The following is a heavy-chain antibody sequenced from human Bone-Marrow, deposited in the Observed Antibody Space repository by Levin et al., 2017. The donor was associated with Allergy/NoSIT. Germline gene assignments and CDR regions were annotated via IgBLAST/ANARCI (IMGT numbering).Heavy chain of an antibody. V-gene: IGHV4-39*01. CDR1: EGSITNRNYY. CDR2: IYYDGST. D-gene: IGHD3-10*01. CDR3: AGRSVEVRAFDV. Sequence: NPSETLSLTCSVSEGSITNRNYYWGWIRLSPEKGLEWLANIYYDGSTYYTPSLKSRLTIAIDTSRNQFSLRLESVTASDSAIYYCAGRSVEVRAFDVWGQGTLVTVSS. J-gene: IGHJ3*01.